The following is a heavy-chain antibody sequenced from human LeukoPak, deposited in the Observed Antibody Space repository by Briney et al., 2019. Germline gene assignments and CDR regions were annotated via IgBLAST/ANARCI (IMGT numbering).Heavy chain of an antibody. D-gene: IGHD5-18*01. CDR1: GFIVSSNY. CDR2: IYGSSRT. J-gene: IGHJ4*02. CDR3: ARDRADGYNYGDYFDN. V-gene: IGHV3-66*01. Sequence: GGPLRLSCAGSGFIVSSNYMSWVRQAAGKGLEWVSVIYGSSRTYYADSVKGRFTISRDNSKNTVYLQMDSLRAEDTAVYYCARDRADGYNYGDYFDNWGQGTLVTVSS.